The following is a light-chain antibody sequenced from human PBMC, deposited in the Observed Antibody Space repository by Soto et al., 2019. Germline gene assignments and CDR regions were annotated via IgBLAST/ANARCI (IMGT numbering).Light chain of an antibody. J-gene: IGLJ3*02. CDR1: TSDVGGYNY. CDR3: SSYTSNNTPV. Sequence: QSVLTQPASVSGSPGQSITISCTGTTSDVGGYNYVSWYQQHPGTAPKLLIYEVSNRPSGVSNRFSGSKSGNTASLTISGLQAEDEADYYCSSYTSNNTPVFGGGTKLTVL. CDR2: EVS. V-gene: IGLV2-14*01.